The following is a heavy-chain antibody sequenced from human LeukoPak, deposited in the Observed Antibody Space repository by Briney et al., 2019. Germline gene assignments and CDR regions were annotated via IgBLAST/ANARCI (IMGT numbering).Heavy chain of an antibody. CDR1: GFRFGGFW. V-gene: IGHV3-7*01. D-gene: IGHD3-16*01. J-gene: IGHJ3*02. CDR3: TRDVREAYDI. CDR2: INQDGSEK. Sequence: GGSLRLSCEASGFRFGGFWMNWVRQAPGKGPERVANINQDGSEKLYVDSVKGRFTISRDNAKNSLYLQMNSLRVEDTTVYYCTRDVREAYDIWGHGTMVTVSS.